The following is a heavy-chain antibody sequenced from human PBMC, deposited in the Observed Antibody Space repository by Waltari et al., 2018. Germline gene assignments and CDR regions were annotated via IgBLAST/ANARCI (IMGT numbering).Heavy chain of an antibody. CDR1: GFTFSSDW. CDR3: VKNDGSRSGKFDS. CDR2: ITPDGRST. Sequence: EVQLVESGGGLVQPGYSLRLSCAASGFTFSSDWLNWVRQAPGKGLVWVSRITPDGRSTYYADSVKGRFTISRDNARNILYLQMNTLNAEDTAIYYCVKNDGSRSGKFDSWGQGTLVSVSS. J-gene: IGHJ4*02. V-gene: IGHV3-74*01. D-gene: IGHD5-18*01.